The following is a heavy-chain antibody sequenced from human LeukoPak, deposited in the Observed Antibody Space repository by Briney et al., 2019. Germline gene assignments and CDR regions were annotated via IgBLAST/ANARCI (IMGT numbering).Heavy chain of an antibody. J-gene: IGHJ5*02. CDR3: ARAYYYGSGSMDNWFDP. Sequence: GGSLRLSCAASGFTFRSYSMNWVRQAPGKGLEWVSSISSSSSYIYYADSVKGRFTISRDNAKNSLYLQMNSLRAEDTAVYYCARAYYYGSGSMDNWFDPWGQGTLVTVSS. CDR1: GFTFRSYS. D-gene: IGHD3-10*01. V-gene: IGHV3-21*01. CDR2: ISSSSSYI.